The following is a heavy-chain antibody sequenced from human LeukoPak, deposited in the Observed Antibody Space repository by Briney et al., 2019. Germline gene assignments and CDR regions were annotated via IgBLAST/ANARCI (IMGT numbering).Heavy chain of an antibody. CDR3: AKDRDYGDYSFDY. Sequence: PGRSLRLSCAASGFTFSSYGMHWVRQAPGKGLEWVAVISYDGSNKYYADSVKGRFTISRDNSKNTLYLQMNSLRAEDTAVYYCAKDRDYGDYSFDYWGQGTLVTVSS. CDR2: ISYDGSNK. CDR1: GFTFSSYG. J-gene: IGHJ4*02. D-gene: IGHD4-17*01. V-gene: IGHV3-30*18.